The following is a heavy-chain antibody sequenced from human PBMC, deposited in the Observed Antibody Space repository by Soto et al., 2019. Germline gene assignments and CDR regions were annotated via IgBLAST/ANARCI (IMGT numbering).Heavy chain of an antibody. Sequence: PWGSLRISCASSVLTFSSHAMSGVRQAPGKGLEWVSIITGSGSNKYYADSVKGRFTISRDNSKNMLYLQMESLRAEDTAVYYCAKDGGIYGDYYYYAMDLWGQGTTVTVSS. CDR1: VLTFSSHA. CDR3: AKDGGIYGDYYYYAMDL. J-gene: IGHJ6*02. V-gene: IGHV3-23*01. D-gene: IGHD3-16*01. CDR2: ITGSGSNK.